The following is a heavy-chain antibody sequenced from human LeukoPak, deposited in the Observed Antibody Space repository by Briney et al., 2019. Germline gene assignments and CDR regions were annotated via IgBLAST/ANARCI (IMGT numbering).Heavy chain of an antibody. J-gene: IGHJ4*02. CDR3: ARMRVYSDDVDFDY. CDR1: GYTFSNYG. Sequence: ASVKVSXKASGYTFSNYGISWVRQAPGQGLEWMGWISHYTNYPQKFQGRVTLTTDTSTSTAYMELRSPRSDDTAVYYCARMRVYSDDVDFDYWGQGTLVTVSS. CDR2: ISHYT. V-gene: IGHV1-18*01. D-gene: IGHD5-12*01.